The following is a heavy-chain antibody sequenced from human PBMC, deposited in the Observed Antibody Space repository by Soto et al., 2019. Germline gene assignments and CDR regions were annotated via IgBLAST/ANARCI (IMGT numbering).Heavy chain of an antibody. D-gene: IGHD5-18*01. CDR2: ISSRSTFI. CDR3: AKASGYSYDTHFDY. J-gene: IGHJ4*02. CDR1: GFTLTNEN. Sequence: GGSLRLSCTVLGFTLTNENMNWVRQAPGKGLEWVSSISSRSTFINYADSVKGRFTISRDNDKGLVYLQMNSLRAEDTAVYYCAKASGYSYDTHFDYWGQGTLVTVSS. V-gene: IGHV3-21*04.